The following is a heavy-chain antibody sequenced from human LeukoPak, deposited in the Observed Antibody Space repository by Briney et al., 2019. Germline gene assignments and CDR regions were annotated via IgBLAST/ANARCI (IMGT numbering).Heavy chain of an antibody. CDR3: AKVGSYHDFDY. V-gene: IGHV3-48*04. Sequence: GGSLRLSCAASGFIFSNYNMHWVRQAPGKGLEWISYITLSRTTIYYADSVKGRFTISRDNAKNSLYLQMNRLRAEDTAVYYCAKVGSYHDFDYWGQGTLVTVSS. J-gene: IGHJ4*02. D-gene: IGHD1-26*01. CDR1: GFIFSNYN. CDR2: ITLSRTTI.